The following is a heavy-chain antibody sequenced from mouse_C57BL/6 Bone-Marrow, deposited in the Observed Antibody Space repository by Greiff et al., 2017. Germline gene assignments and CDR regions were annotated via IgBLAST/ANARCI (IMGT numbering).Heavy chain of an antibody. CDR2: IDPSDSYT. CDR1: GYTFTSYW. CDR3: ARYLVITTVVELGY. J-gene: IGHJ2*01. D-gene: IGHD1-1*01. Sequence: QVQLQQPGAELVKPGASVKLSCKASGYTFTSYWMQWVKQRPGQGLEWIGEIDPSDSYTNYNQKFKGKATLTVDTSSSTAYMQLSSLTSEDSAVYYCARYLVITTVVELGYWGQGTTLTVSS. V-gene: IGHV1-50*01.